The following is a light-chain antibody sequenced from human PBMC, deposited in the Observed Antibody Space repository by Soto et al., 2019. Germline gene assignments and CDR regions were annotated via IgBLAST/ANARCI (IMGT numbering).Light chain of an antibody. CDR1: RSLTRVN. CDR3: QQHNHWPQT. J-gene: IGKJ1*01. CDR2: DAS. V-gene: IGKV3D-20*02. Sequence: VLTQSPGTLSLSPGERAVLSCSAGRSLTRVNIAWYQHRPGQAPRLLIYDASLRANGIPDRFRGSASATDFTLTITRLEPDDFEVYFCQQHNHWPQTFGQGTKVDIK.